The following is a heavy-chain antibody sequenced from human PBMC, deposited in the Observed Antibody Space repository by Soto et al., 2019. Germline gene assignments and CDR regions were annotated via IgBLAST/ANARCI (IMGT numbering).Heavy chain of an antibody. CDR2: ISSSSSYI. CDR3: ARRDRVGYYYYMDV. CDR1: GFTFSSYS. Sequence: GGSLRLSCAASGFTFSSYSMNWVRQAPGKGLEWVSSISSSSSYIYYADSVKGRFTISRDNAKNSLYLQMNSLRAEDTAVYYCARRDRVGYYYYMDVWGKGTTVTVSS. J-gene: IGHJ6*03. V-gene: IGHV3-21*01. D-gene: IGHD2-15*01.